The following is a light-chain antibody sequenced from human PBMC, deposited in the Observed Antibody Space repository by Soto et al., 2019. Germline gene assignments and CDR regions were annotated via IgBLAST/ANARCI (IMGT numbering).Light chain of an antibody. Sequence: QSVLTQPRSVSGSPGQSVTISCTGTSSDVGGYNYVSWYQQHPGKAPKLMIYDVSKRPSGVPDRFSGSKSGNTASLTISGLQAEDEADYYCCSCAGSYTWVFGGGTKLTVL. CDR3: CSCAGSYTWV. CDR1: SSDVGGYNY. J-gene: IGLJ3*02. V-gene: IGLV2-11*01. CDR2: DVS.